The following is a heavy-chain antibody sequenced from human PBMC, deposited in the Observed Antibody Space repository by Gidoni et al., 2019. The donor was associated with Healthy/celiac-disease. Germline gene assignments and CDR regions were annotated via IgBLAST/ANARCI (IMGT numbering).Heavy chain of an antibody. CDR3: ARDVMGALGPTYYYEGCGYLPDH. CDR1: GFMFSSYT. Sequence: EVQLVESGGGLVKPGGSLRLSCAASGFMFSSYTMNWVRQAPGQGLEWVSSISSSSTYIYYADSVKGRFTISRDNAKNSIYLQMNSLRAEDTAVYYCARDVMGALGPTYYYEGCGYLPDHWGQGTLVTVSS. J-gene: IGHJ4*02. CDR2: ISSSSTYI. V-gene: IGHV3-21*01. D-gene: IGHD3-22*01.